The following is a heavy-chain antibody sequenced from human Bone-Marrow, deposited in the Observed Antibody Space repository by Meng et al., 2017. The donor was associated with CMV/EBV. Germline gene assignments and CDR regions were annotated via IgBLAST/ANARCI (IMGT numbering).Heavy chain of an antibody. V-gene: IGHV1-69*12. CDR3: VLGRTYYVSYFDS. CDR2: ITAIFGTA. J-gene: IGHJ4*02. CDR1: GGILRDSA. Sequence: VKLGQSGAEVKKLGSQVRVSCKASGGILRDSAISWVRQAPGQGLEWMGGITAIFGTADYAQKFQSRVTITADDSTITVYMEMSSLRSEDTAVYYCVLGRTYYVSYFDSWGQGTLVTVSS. D-gene: IGHD1-26*01.